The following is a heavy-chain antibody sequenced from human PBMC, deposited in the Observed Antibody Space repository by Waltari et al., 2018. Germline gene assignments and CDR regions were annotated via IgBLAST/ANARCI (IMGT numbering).Heavy chain of an antibody. J-gene: IGHJ3*02. CDR2: INHSGIT. D-gene: IGHD6-13*01. CDR3: ARPRGARSSWLTLGIDAFDI. Sequence: VQLQQWGAGLLKPSETLSLTCAAYGGSFSGYYWRWIRQPPGKGLEWIGEINHSGITNYKPSLKSRVTISVDTSKNQFSLKLSSVTAADTAVYYCARPRGARSSWLTLGIDAFDIWGQGTMVTVSS. V-gene: IGHV4-34*01. CDR1: GGSFSGYY.